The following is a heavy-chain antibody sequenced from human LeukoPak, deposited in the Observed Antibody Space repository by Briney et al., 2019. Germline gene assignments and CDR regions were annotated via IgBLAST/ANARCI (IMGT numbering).Heavy chain of an antibody. D-gene: IGHD3-16*01. Sequence: ASVKVSCKGSGYTFTDDYMHWVRQAPGQGLEWMAWINPNSGATHYAQRFQGRVTVTRDTSISTAYMELSSLEADDTAVYYCVRDLMTTQTWDFDYWGQGTLVSVSS. CDR3: VRDLMTTQTWDFDY. CDR2: INPNSGAT. J-gene: IGHJ4*02. V-gene: IGHV1-2*02. CDR1: GYTFTDDY.